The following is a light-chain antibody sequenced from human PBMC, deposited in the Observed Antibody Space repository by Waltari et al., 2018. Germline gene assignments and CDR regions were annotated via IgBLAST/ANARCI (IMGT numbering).Light chain of an antibody. CDR2: QDN. J-gene: IGLJ2*01. V-gene: IGLV1-51*02. CDR1: SSNIGKNF. CDR3: ATWDRSLNAWI. Sequence: QSVLTQPPSVSTAPGQRGTISCSGSSSNIGKNFVSWYRQVPGTAPKLLIYQDNKRPSGISDRFSGSKSGSSASLVITGLDSEDEADYYCATWDRSLNAWIFGGGTRLTV.